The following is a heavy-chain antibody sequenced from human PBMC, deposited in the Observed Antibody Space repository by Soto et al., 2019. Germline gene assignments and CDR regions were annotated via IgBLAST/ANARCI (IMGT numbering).Heavy chain of an antibody. Sequence: QVQLVESGGGVVQPGKSLRLSCAASGFIFGAYGMHWVRQAPGKGLEWVAVIWYDESNPYYADSVKGRVTISRDNSKNTLYLQMNSLTAADTGVYYCARDKVGTCFFGMDVWGQGTTVTVSS. D-gene: IGHD1-26*01. CDR1: GFIFGAYG. J-gene: IGHJ6*02. V-gene: IGHV3-33*01. CDR3: ARDKVGTCFFGMDV. CDR2: IWYDESNP.